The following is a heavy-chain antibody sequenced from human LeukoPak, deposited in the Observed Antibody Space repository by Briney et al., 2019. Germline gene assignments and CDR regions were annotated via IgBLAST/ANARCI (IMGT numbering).Heavy chain of an antibody. CDR1: GGTFSSYA. CDR3: ARDRGSGYSS. Sequence: GSSVKVSCKASGGTFSSYAISWVRQAPGQGLEWMGGIIPIFGTANYAQKLQGRVTMTTDTSTSTAYMELRSLRSDDTAVYYCARDRGSGYSSWGQGTLVTVSS. D-gene: IGHD3-3*01. V-gene: IGHV1-69*05. CDR2: IIPIFGTA. J-gene: IGHJ5*02.